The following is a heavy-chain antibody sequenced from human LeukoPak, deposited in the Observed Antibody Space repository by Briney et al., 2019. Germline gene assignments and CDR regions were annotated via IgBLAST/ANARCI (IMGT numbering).Heavy chain of an antibody. CDR1: GLTFSSHW. V-gene: IGHV3-53*01. CDR2: IYGGGDT. D-gene: IGHD2-21*01. CDR3: AREGPYYGMDV. J-gene: IGHJ6*02. Sequence: QPGGSLRLSCAASGLTFSSHWMHWVRQAPGKGLEWVSTIYGGGDTYYEDSVKGRFTISRDNSRNTLHLQLNSLRVEDTAQYYCAREGPYYGMDVWGQGTTVTVS.